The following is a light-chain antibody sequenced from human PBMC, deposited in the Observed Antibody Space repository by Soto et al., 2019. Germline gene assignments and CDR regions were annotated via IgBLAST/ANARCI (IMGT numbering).Light chain of an antibody. J-gene: IGKJ4*01. CDR3: QQSFSAPLT. Sequence: DIQMTQSPSSLSASVGDRVTITCRASQNIKKYLNWYQQQPGKAPKLLIYTASSLQVGFPSRFSGSGSGTDLTLIISSLQPADSATYYCQQSFSAPLTFGGGTKVEIK. CDR2: TAS. CDR1: QNIKKY. V-gene: IGKV1-39*01.